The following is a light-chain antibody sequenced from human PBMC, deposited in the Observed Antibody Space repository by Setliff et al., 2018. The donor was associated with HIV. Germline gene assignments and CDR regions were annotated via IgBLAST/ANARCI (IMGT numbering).Light chain of an antibody. CDR2: EVT. CDR1: SSDVGSYNL. J-gene: IGLJ1*01. Sequence: QSVLTQPASVSGSPGQSITISCTGTSSDVGSYNLVSWYQQRPGKAPKLIMYEVTKWPSGISDRFSGSKSGNTASLTISGLQADDEADYYCCSYGSSDTFVFGTGIKV. V-gene: IGLV2-23*02. CDR3: CSYGSSDTFV.